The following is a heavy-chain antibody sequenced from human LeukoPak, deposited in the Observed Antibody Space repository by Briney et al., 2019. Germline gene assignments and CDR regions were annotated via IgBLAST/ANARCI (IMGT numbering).Heavy chain of an antibody. CDR1: GFAFSGYN. V-gene: IGHV3-21*01. Sequence: PGGSLRLSCAASGFAFSGYNMNWVRQAPGKGLEWVSSITASSRYIYYADSVKGRFTISRDNAKNSLYLEMNSLRAEDTAVYYCARVLRYCYFDQWGQGTLVTVSS. J-gene: IGHJ4*02. CDR2: ITASSRYI. D-gene: IGHD3-9*01. CDR3: ARVLRYCYFDQ.